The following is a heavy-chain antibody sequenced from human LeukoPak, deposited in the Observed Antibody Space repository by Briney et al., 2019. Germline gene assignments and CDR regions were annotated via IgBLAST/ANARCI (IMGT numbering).Heavy chain of an antibody. Sequence: SETLSLTXAVYGGSFSGYYWSWIRQPPGKGLEWIGEIDHSGSTNYNPSLKRRVTISVDTSKNQFSLKLSSVTAADTAVYYCARWYYDFWCGYYRLGYYYMDVWGKGTTVTVSS. CDR2: IDHSGST. CDR3: ARWYYDFWCGYYRLGYYYMDV. V-gene: IGHV4-34*01. CDR1: GGSFSGYY. J-gene: IGHJ6*03. D-gene: IGHD3-3*01.